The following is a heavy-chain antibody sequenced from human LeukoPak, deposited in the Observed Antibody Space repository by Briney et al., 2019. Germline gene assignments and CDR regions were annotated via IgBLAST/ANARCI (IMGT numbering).Heavy chain of an antibody. V-gene: IGHV4-61*10. CDR1: GGSISSGSYY. Sequence: SQTLSLTCTVSGGSISSGSYYWSWIRQPAGKGLEWIGYIYYSGSTNYNPSLKSRVTISVDTSKNQFSLKLSSVTAADTAVYYCARRVGWSGYYFFDPWGQGTLVTVSS. CDR2: IYYSGST. J-gene: IGHJ5*02. CDR3: ARRVGWSGYYFFDP. D-gene: IGHD3-3*01.